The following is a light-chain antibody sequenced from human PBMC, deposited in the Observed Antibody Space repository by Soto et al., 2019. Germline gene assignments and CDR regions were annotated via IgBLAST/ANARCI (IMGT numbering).Light chain of an antibody. V-gene: IGKV3-11*01. Sequence: EIVLTQSPATLSLSPGERATLSCRASQSVSSYLAWYQQKPGQAPRLLIYDASHRATGIPAIFSGSGSGTDFTLTISSLEPEDFAVSYCQQRSNWTPYTFGQGTKLEIK. J-gene: IGKJ2*01. CDR1: QSVSSY. CDR3: QQRSNWTPYT. CDR2: DAS.